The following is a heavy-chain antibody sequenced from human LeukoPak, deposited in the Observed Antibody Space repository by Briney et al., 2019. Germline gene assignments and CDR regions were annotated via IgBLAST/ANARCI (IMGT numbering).Heavy chain of an antibody. D-gene: IGHD3-10*01. CDR3: ARSSGSYYGPHY. V-gene: IGHV1-69*04. CDR2: MIPTIGIA. CDR1: GGTFSRDA. Sequence: PSVKPSCKASGGTFSRDAISWVRQAPGQGLEWMGRMIPTIGIANYAQTFQGRVTITADKSTRTADMVLGRLRSEDTAVYYCARSSGSYYGPHYWGQGTLVTVSS. J-gene: IGHJ4*02.